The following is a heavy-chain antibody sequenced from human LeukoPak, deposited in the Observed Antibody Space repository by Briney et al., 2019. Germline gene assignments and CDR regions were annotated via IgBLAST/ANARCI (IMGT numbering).Heavy chain of an antibody. Sequence: PGGSLRLSCAASEFTFRSYEMNRVRQAPGKGLEWVSSISPGSSYRHYADSVKGRFTISRDNAKSSLYLQMNSLGVEDTALYYCARGRGCSSMSCYPDYWGQGTLVTVSS. V-gene: IGHV3-21*01. CDR2: ISPGSSYR. CDR1: EFTFRSYE. J-gene: IGHJ4*02. D-gene: IGHD2-2*01. CDR3: ARGRGCSSMSCYPDY.